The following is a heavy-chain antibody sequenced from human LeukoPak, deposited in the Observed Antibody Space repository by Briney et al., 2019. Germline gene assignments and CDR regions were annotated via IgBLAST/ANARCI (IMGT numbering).Heavy chain of an antibody. CDR1: GDSVSSNSVA. CDR3: ARGTYTSSWYFDY. Sequence: SQTLSLTCAISGDSVSSNSVAWNWIRQSPSRGLEWLGRTYYRSKWYNDYAVSVKGRITINPDTSKNQFSLQLNSVTPEDTAVYYCARGTYTSSWYFDYWGQGTLVSVSS. CDR2: TYYRSKWYN. D-gene: IGHD6-13*01. J-gene: IGHJ4*02. V-gene: IGHV6-1*01.